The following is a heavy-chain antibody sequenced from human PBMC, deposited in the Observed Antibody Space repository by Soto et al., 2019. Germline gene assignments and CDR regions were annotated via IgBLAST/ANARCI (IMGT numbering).Heavy chain of an antibody. D-gene: IGHD1-1*01. Sequence: QEQLVQSGTEVKKPGASVTVSCKSSGYTFTDFYLHWLRQAPGQGLEWVGWINPRTGDTKSTQKSQGRVTTSRDTSVSAAYNDLPSPSADDTVMYYSATGTTGTAGWYHPLGQGTRVTVSS. J-gene: IGHJ5*02. V-gene: IGHV1-2*01. CDR2: INPRTGDT. CDR3: ATGTTGTAGWYHP. CDR1: GYTFTDFY.